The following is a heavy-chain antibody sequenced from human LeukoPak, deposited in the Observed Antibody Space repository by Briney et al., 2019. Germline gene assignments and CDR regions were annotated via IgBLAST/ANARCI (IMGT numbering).Heavy chain of an antibody. CDR3: AKDGLSGSAQRYFFDY. V-gene: IGHV3-30*18. D-gene: IGHD3-22*01. Sequence: GRSLRLSCAASGFTFSSYGMHWVRQAPGKGLEWVAIISHDGSNKYYADSVKGRFTISRDNSKNSLYLQMNSPRAEDTAAYYCAKDGLSGSAQRYFFDYWGQGSLVIVSS. CDR2: ISHDGSNK. J-gene: IGHJ4*02. CDR1: GFTFSSYG.